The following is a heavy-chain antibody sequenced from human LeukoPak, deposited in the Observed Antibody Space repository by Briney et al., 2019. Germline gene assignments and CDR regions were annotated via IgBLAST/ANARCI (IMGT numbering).Heavy chain of an antibody. J-gene: IGHJ1*01. CDR3: AKDLLAYCGGDCYSVFQH. V-gene: IGHV3-23*01. D-gene: IGHD2-21*02. CDR1: GFTFSSYA. CDR2: ISGSGGST. Sequence: PGGSLRLSCAASGFTFSSYAMSWVRQAPGKGLEWVSAISGSGGSTYYADSVKGRFIISRDNSKNTLYLQMNSLRAEDTAVYYCAKDLLAYCGGDCYSVFQHWGQGTLVTVSS.